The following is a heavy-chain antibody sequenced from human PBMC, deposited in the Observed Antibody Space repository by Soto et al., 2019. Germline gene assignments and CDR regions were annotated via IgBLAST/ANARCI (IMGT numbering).Heavy chain of an antibody. J-gene: IGHJ4*02. D-gene: IGHD3-22*01. CDR1: GFTFSSYA. CDR3: ARDGYYYDSSGYYIDY. Sequence: VQLVESGGGVVQPGRSLRLSCAASGFTFSSYAMHWVRQAPGKGLEWVAVISYDGSNKYYADSVKGRFTISRDNSKNTLYLQMNSLRAEDTAVYYCARDGYYYDSSGYYIDYWGQGTLVTVSS. CDR2: ISYDGSNK. V-gene: IGHV3-30-3*01.